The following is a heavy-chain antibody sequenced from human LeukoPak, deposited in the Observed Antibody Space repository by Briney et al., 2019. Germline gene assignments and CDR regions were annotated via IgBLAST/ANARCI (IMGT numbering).Heavy chain of an antibody. CDR1: GFIFSDQN. D-gene: IGHD3-10*01. Sequence: GGSLRLSCAASGFIFSDQNMNWVRQAPGKGLEWVSSISRTSNYIYYADSVKGRFTISRDNANNSLYLQMNSLRAEDTAVYYCANYGSGSPRDYWGQGTLVTVSS. CDR2: ISRTSNYI. J-gene: IGHJ4*02. CDR3: ANYGSGSPRDY. V-gene: IGHV3-21*04.